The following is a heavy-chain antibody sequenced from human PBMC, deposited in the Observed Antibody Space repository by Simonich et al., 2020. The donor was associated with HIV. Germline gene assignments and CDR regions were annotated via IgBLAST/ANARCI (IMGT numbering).Heavy chain of an antibody. CDR3: ARPTGTDAFDI. D-gene: IGHD1-1*01. V-gene: IGHV4-34*02. J-gene: IGHJ3*02. CDR2: INHRAST. Sequence: QVQLQQWGAGLLKPSETLSLTCAVFGGSFSGYYWSWIRQPPGKGLECIGEINHRASTKYNPSLKSRVTISVDTSKNQFSLKLSSVTAADTAGYYCARPTGTDAFDIWGQGTMVTVSS. CDR1: GGSFSGYY.